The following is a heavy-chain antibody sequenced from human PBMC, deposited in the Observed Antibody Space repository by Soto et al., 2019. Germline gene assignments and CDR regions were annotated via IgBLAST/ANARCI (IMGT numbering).Heavy chain of an antibody. CDR2: IRSKANGYAT. Sequence: GSLRLSCAASGFTFSGSAMYWVRQASGKGLEWVGRIRSKANGYATAYAASVKGRFTISRDDSKNTAYLQMNSLKTEDTAMYYCSRRSQTCSGDTCYSYGMDVWGQGTTVTVSS. V-gene: IGHV3-73*01. CDR3: SRRSQTCSGDTCYSYGMDV. D-gene: IGHD2-15*01. CDR1: GFTFSGSA. J-gene: IGHJ6*02.